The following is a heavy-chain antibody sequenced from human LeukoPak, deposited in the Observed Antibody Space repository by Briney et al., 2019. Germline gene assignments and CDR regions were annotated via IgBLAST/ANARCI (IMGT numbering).Heavy chain of an antibody. J-gene: IGHJ4*02. CDR3: ARGLTYYDYVWGSYRYTDSYYFDY. CDR2: MNPNSGNT. D-gene: IGHD3-16*02. V-gene: IGHV1-8*01. CDR1: GYTFTSYD. Sequence: GASVKVSCKASGYTFTSYDINWVRQATGQGLEWMGWMNPNSGNTGYAQKFQGRVTMTRNTSISTAYMELSSLRSEDTAVYYCARGLTYYDYVWGSYRYTDSYYFDYWGQGTLVTVSP.